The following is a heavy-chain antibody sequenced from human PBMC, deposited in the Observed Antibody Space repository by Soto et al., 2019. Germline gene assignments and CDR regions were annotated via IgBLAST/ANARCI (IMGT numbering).Heavy chain of an antibody. Sequence: SETLSLTCTVSGGSIGSYYWSWIRQPPGKGLEWIGYIYYSGSTNYNPSLKSRVTISVDTSKNQLSLKLSSVTAADTAVYYCARLGGDIVVVPAAMDVWGQGTTVTVSS. CDR2: IYYSGST. CDR1: GGSIGSYY. CDR3: ARLGGDIVVVPAAMDV. J-gene: IGHJ6*02. D-gene: IGHD2-2*01. V-gene: IGHV4-59*08.